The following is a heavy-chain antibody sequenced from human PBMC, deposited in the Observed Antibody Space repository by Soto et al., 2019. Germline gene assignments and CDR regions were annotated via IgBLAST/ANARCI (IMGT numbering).Heavy chain of an antibody. Sequence: PGGSLRLSCAASGFTLSSYAIHWVRQAPGKGLEWVTVISKGGSNLYFADSVKGRFTISRDNSKNTLYVQMNSLRSEDTAVYYCAREVEYTSAFGISSSFDYWGQGTLVTVSS. J-gene: IGHJ4*02. CDR1: GFTLSSYA. D-gene: IGHD6-19*01. CDR2: ISKGGSNL. V-gene: IGHV3-30-3*01. CDR3: AREVEYTSAFGISSSFDY.